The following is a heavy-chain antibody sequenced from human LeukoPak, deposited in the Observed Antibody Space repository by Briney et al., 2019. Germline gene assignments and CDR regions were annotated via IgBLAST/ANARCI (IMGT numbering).Heavy chain of an antibody. D-gene: IGHD3-22*01. CDR1: GFTVSNNY. CDR3: ARARDYYDSSGFTTYFDY. CDR2: IYSGGST. J-gene: IGHJ4*02. Sequence: GGSLRLSCAASGFTVSNNYMSWVRQAPGKGLEWVSIIYSGGSTYYADSVKGRFTISRDNSKNTLYLQMNSLRAEDTAVYYCARARDYYDSSGFTTYFDYWGQGTLVTVSS. V-gene: IGHV3-53*01.